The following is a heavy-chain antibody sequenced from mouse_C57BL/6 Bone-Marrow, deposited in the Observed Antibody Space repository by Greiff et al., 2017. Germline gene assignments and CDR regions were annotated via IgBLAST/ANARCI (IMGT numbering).Heavy chain of an antibody. Sequence: QVHVKQSGAELVRPGTSVKVSCKASGYAFTNYLIEWVKQRPGQGLEWIGVINPGSGGTNYNEKFKGKATLTAAKSSSTAYMQLSSLTSEDSAVYCCKRGTTVVPYYFGYWGQGTTLTVSS. V-gene: IGHV1-54*01. D-gene: IGHD1-1*01. J-gene: IGHJ2*01. CDR3: KRGTTVVPYYFGY. CDR1: GYAFTNYL. CDR2: INPGSGGT.